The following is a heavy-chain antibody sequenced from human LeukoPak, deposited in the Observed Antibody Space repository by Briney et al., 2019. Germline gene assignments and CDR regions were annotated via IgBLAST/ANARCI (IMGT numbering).Heavy chain of an antibody. D-gene: IGHD6-13*01. CDR2: IKQDGSEK. Sequence: GGSLRLSCAASGFTFSNYWMNWVRQAPGKGLEWVANIKQDGSEKYYVDSVEGRFTISRDNAKNSLYLQMNSLRAVDTAVYYCARGERGASSWDDAFDIWGQGTMVTVSS. CDR3: ARGERGASSWDDAFDI. V-gene: IGHV3-7*01. J-gene: IGHJ3*02. CDR1: GFTFSNYW.